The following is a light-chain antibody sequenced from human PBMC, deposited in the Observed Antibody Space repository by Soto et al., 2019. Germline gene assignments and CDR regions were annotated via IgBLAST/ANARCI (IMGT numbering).Light chain of an antibody. CDR1: QTVDSNY. V-gene: IGKV3-20*01. J-gene: IGKJ3*01. CDR2: EAS. Sequence: EIVLTQSPGTLSLSPGERATLSCRASQTVDSNYLAWYQQKLGQAPRLLIYEASSRATGIPNRFSGSGSGTDFKLHISRLEPEDFAVYYCQQYGRSSGFAFGPGTRVDI. CDR3: QQYGRSSGFA.